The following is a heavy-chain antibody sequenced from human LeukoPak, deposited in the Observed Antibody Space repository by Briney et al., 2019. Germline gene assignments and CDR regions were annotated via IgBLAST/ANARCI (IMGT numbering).Heavy chain of an antibody. Sequence: GGSLRLSCAASGFTFSSYWMSWVRQAPGKGLEWVSVIYSGGSTYYADSVKGRFTISRDNSKNTLYLQMNSLRAEDTAVYYCARDGIVGAKEDYWGQGTLVSVSS. J-gene: IGHJ4*02. CDR2: IYSGGST. CDR1: GFTFSSYW. CDR3: ARDGIVGAKEDY. D-gene: IGHD1-26*01. V-gene: IGHV3-53*01.